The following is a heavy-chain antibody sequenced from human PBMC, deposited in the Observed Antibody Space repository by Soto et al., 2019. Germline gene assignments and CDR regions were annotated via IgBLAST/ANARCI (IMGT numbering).Heavy chain of an antibody. J-gene: IGHJ6*02. CDR3: ARGEDAFFYYGLDV. CDR2: IYDTGINCYTPST. Sequence: PSETLSLTCTLSGGSTTSSYWSWIRRPPGKGLEWIAYIYDTGINCYTPSTSYNPSLKSRVTMSVDTSKSQFSLKLTSVTAADTAVYYCARGEDAFFYYGLDVWGQGITVTVSS. V-gene: IGHV4-59*01. CDR1: GGSTTSSY.